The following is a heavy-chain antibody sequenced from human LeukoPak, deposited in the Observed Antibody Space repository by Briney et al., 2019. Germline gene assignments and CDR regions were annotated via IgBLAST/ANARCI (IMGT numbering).Heavy chain of an antibody. J-gene: IGHJ4*02. Sequence: GGSLRLSCAASGFTFSTYEMNWVRQAPGKGLEWVSYISSSSSTIYYADSVKGRFTISRDNAKNSLYLQMNSLRAEDTAVYYCARDAGGCGGDCPSFDYWGQGTLVTVSS. V-gene: IGHV3-48*01. CDR2: ISSSSSTI. CDR3: ARDAGGCGGDCPSFDY. CDR1: GFTFSTYE. D-gene: IGHD2-21*01.